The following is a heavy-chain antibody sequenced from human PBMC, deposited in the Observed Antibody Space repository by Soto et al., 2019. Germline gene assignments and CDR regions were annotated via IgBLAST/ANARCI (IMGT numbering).Heavy chain of an antibody. Sequence: EVQLVESGGGLVKPGGSLRLSCAASGFTFNNAWMSWARQAPGGGLEWVGRIKRNIDGGTTDYAAPVKARFAISRDDSNSILYLQMNSLKSEDTAVYYCTTVDAVVLNWGQGILVTVSS. D-gene: IGHD6-19*01. CDR2: IKRNIDGGTT. CDR1: GFTFNNAW. J-gene: IGHJ4*02. V-gene: IGHV3-15*01. CDR3: TTVDAVVLN.